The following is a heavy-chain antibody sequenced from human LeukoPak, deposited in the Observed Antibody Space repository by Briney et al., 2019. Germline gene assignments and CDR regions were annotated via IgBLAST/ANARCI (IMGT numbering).Heavy chain of an antibody. CDR1: GFTFSSYW. V-gene: IGHV3-7*04. CDR3: ARDWNYYDNSGFYGEY. J-gene: IGHJ4*02. D-gene: IGHD3-22*01. CDR2: IKQDGSQK. Sequence: GGSLRLSCAASGFTFSSYWMSWVRQAPGKGLEWVANIKQDGSQKFYVDSVKGRFTISRDNAKNSLYLQMNSLRAEDTAVYYCARDWNYYDNSGFYGEYWGQGRLVTVSS.